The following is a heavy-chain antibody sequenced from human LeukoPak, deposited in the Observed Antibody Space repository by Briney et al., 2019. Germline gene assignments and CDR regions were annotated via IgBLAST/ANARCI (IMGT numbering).Heavy chain of an antibody. CDR3: AKASSLYSSGWYSRA. V-gene: IGHV3-23*01. CDR2: ISGSGGST. Sequence: GGSLRLSCAASGFTFSSYAISWVRQVPGKGLEWVSAISGSGGSTYYADSVKGRFTISRDNSKNTLYLQMNSLRAEDTAVYYCAKASSLYSSGWYSRAWGQGTLVTVSS. J-gene: IGHJ5*02. CDR1: GFTFSSYA. D-gene: IGHD6-19*01.